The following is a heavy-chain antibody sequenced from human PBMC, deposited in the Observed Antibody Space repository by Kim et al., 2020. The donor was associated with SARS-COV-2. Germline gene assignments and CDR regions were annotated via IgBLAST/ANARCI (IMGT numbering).Heavy chain of an antibody. J-gene: IGHJ5*01. CDR1: GDSISGYY. V-gene: IGHV4-59*01. CDR3: ARGGIWFDY. CDR2: VYSSGST. Sequence: SETLSLTCTVSGDSISGYYWSWIRQPPGKGLEWIGYVYSSGSTNYSPSLKSRLTISVDTSKKQFSLELRSVTTADTAMYYCARGGIWFDYWGQGTLVPIS. D-gene: IGHD2-21*01.